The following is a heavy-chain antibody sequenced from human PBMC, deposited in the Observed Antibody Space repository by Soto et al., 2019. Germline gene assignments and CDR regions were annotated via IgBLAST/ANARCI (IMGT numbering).Heavy chain of an antibody. J-gene: IGHJ6*02. CDR3: ARDPLLRFGEYHYYYGIDV. CDR2: IYYSGST. Sequence: QVQLQESGPGLVKPSQTLSLTCTVSGGSISSGGYYWSWIRQHPGKGLEWIGYIYYSGSTYYNPSLKGRLTISEDRSKIQFSLKLSSVTAADTAVYYCARDPLLRFGEYHYYYGIDVWGQGTTVTVSS. V-gene: IGHV4-31*03. D-gene: IGHD3-10*01. CDR1: GGSISSGGYY.